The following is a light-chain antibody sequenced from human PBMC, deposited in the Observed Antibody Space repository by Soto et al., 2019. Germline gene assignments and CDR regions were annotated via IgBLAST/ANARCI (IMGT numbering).Light chain of an antibody. CDR1: SSDVGGYNF. V-gene: IGLV2-8*01. Sequence: QSALTQPPSASGSPGQSVTISCTGTSSDVGGYNFVSWYQQHPGKAPKLMIYEVSKRPSGVPDRFSGSKSGNAASLTVSGLQAEDEADYYCSSYAGSKNFVFGGGLKLTVL. CDR2: EVS. J-gene: IGLJ2*01. CDR3: SSYAGSKNFV.